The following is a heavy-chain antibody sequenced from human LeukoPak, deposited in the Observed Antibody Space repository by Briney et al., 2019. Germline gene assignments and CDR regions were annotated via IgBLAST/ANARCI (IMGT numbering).Heavy chain of an antibody. CDR2: ISGSGGST. CDR1: GFTFSSYG. D-gene: IGHD3-10*01. V-gene: IGHV3-23*01. Sequence: GGTLRLSCAASGFTFSSYGMSWVRQAPGKGLEWVSAISGSGGSTYYADSVKGRFTISRDNSKNTLYLQMNSLRAEDTAVYYCAKDAYYYGSGSSDYWGQGTLVTVSS. J-gene: IGHJ4*02. CDR3: AKDAYYYGSGSSDY.